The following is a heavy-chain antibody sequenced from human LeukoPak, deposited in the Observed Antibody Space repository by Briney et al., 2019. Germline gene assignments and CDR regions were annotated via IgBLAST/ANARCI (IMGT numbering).Heavy chain of an antibody. Sequence: SVKVSCKASGGTFISYAISWVRQAPGQGLEWMGGIIPIFGTANYAQKFQGRVTITTDESTSTAYMELSSLRSEDTAVYYCARSQLAAALYNWFDPWGQGTLVTVSS. D-gene: IGHD6-13*01. CDR1: GGTFISYA. CDR2: IIPIFGTA. J-gene: IGHJ5*02. V-gene: IGHV1-69*05. CDR3: ARSQLAAALYNWFDP.